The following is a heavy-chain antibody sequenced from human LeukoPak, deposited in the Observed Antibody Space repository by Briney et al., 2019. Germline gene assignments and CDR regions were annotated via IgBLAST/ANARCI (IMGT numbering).Heavy chain of an antibody. Sequence: ASVKFSCMASAYTFISYDINWVRQATGQGLEWMGWMNPNSGNTGYAQKFQGRVTMTRNTSISTAYMELSSLRSEDTAVYYCARSRTATSYWGQGTLVTVSS. CDR1: AYTFISYD. J-gene: IGHJ4*02. CDR2: MNPNSGNT. CDR3: ARSRTATSY. D-gene: IGHD2-15*01. V-gene: IGHV1-8*01.